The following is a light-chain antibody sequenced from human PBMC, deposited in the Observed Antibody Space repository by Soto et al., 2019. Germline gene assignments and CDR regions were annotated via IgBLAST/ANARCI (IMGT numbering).Light chain of an antibody. CDR3: GSYASSSTLYV. J-gene: IGLJ1*01. CDR2: DVS. V-gene: IGLV2-14*01. Sequence: QSVLTQPASVSGSPGQSITISCTETSSDVGGYNYVSWYQQHSGKAPKLMIYDVSNRPSGVSNRFSGSKSGNTASLTISGLQAEDEADYYCGSYASSSTLYVFGTGTKVTVL. CDR1: SSDVGGYNY.